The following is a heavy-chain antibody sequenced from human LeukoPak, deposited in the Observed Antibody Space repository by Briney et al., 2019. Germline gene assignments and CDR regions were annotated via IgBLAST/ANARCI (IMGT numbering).Heavy chain of an antibody. Sequence: QPGGSLRLSCAASGFTLSSYAMSWVRQAPGKGLEWVSAISGSSAYIHYADSVKGRFTISRDNSKNTLYLQMNSLRVDDTAVYYCATRGMDYNYVEAGGDWGQGTLVTVSS. CDR2: ISGSSAYI. CDR1: GFTLSSYA. CDR3: ATRGMDYNYVEAGGD. V-gene: IGHV3-23*01. D-gene: IGHD3-16*01. J-gene: IGHJ4*02.